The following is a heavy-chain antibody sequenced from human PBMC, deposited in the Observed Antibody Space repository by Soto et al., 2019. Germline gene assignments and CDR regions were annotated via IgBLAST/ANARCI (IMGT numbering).Heavy chain of an antibody. CDR3: ARGGGSPYHNLELDF. D-gene: IGHD6-13*01. J-gene: IGHJ4*02. CDR2: IYYSGST. Sequence: SETLSLTCTISGGSISSYYWMWIRQPPGKGLEWIGYIYYSGSTSYNPSLQSRVTISIATSRDQFSLNLSSVTAADTAVYYCARGGGSPYHNLELDFWGQGTLVTVSS. V-gene: IGHV4-59*01. CDR1: GGSISSYY.